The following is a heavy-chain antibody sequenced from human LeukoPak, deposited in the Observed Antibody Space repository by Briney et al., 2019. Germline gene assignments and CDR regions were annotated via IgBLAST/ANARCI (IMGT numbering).Heavy chain of an antibody. Sequence: GGSLRLSCAASGVTLSSYWKHWVRQAPGKGLVWVSRINSDGSSTSYADSVKGRFTISRDNAKNTLYLQMNSLSVEDTAVYYCASMDYYDSSPGDYWGQGTLVTVSS. J-gene: IGHJ4*02. CDR2: INSDGSST. CDR3: ASMDYYDSSPGDY. V-gene: IGHV3-74*01. CDR1: GVTLSSYW. D-gene: IGHD3-22*01.